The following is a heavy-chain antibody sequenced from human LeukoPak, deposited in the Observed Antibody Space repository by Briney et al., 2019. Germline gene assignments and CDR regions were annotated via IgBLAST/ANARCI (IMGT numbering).Heavy chain of an antibody. CDR3: ARARKTAGSPNFDY. CDR2: IYTSGST. D-gene: IGHD6-13*01. CDR1: GGSISSGSYY. Sequence: TSQTLSLTCTVSGGSISSGSYYWSWIRQPAGKGLEWIGRIYTSGSTNYNPSLKSRVTVSVDTSKNQFSLKLSSVTAADTAVYYCARARKTAGSPNFDYWGQGTLVTVSS. V-gene: IGHV4-61*02. J-gene: IGHJ4*02.